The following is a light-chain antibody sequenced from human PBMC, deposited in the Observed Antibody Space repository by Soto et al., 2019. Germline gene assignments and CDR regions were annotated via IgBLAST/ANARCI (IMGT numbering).Light chain of an antibody. J-gene: IGKJ5*01. Sequence: DIQMTQSPSSLSASVGDRVTITCQASQDTSNYLNWYQQKPGKAPKLLIYGATILETIVPSRFSRSGSETNLILSIISIHTSDIPKRYFKKYDNLLINFGQGTPRESK. V-gene: IGKV1-33*01. CDR1: QDTSNY. CDR3: KKYDNLLIN. CDR2: GAT.